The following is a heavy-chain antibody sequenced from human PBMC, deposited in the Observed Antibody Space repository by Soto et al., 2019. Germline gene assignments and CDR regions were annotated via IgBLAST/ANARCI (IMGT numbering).Heavy chain of an antibody. D-gene: IGHD3-10*02. J-gene: IGHJ4*02. CDR2: IYTTGSS. V-gene: IGHV4-4*07. CDR1: GGSMSSYY. Sequence: SETLSLTCTVSGGSMSSYYWSWIRQPAGKGLEWIGRIYTTGSSNYKPSLKSRVTMSIDTSKNQFSLMLSSVTAADTAVYYCARVRDYVFDFWGQGTLVTAPQ. CDR3: ARVRDYVFDF.